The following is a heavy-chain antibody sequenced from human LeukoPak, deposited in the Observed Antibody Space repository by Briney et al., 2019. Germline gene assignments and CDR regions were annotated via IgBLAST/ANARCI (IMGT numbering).Heavy chain of an antibody. CDR3: VKDRPCDTCMPMDA. J-gene: IGHJ6*02. D-gene: IGHD2-8*01. CDR2: LGRTGEYK. V-gene: IGHV3-23*01. Sequence: AETLSLSCTTYAFTMSSDSIWWVGQAPGKKLEWVAGLGRTGEYKYYADSEKGRFTIPRDNSKDTVSLQMNSLRAEDSAIYYCVKDRPCDTCMPMDAWGQGTTVTVSS. CDR1: AFTMSSDS.